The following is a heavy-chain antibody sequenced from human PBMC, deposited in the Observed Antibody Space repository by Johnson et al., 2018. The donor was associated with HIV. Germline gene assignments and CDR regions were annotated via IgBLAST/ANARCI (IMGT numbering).Heavy chain of an antibody. CDR2: IYSGGST. CDR1: GFTVSSNY. V-gene: IGHV3-53*01. CDR3: AREKGSSPRDACDI. D-gene: IGHD6-6*01. J-gene: IGHJ3*02. Sequence: VQLVESGGGLIQPGGSLRLSCAASGFTVSSNYMSWLRQAPGKGLEWVSVIYSGGSTYYADSVKGRFTISRDNSKNTLYLQMNSLRAEDTAVYYCAREKGSSPRDACDIWGQGTMVTVSS.